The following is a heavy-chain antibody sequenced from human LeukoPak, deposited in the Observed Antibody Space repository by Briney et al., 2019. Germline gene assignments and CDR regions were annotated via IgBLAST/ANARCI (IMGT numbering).Heavy chain of an antibody. Sequence: PSETLSFTCAVYGGSFSDYYWSWIRQPPGKGLEWIGEINHSGSTNYNPSLKSRVTISVDTSKSQFSLKLSSVTAADTAVYYCARGPGYCSSTSCFYYGMDVWGQGTTVTVSS. V-gene: IGHV4-34*01. CDR3: ARGPGYCSSTSCFYYGMDV. CDR2: INHSGST. CDR1: GGSFSDYY. D-gene: IGHD2-2*01. J-gene: IGHJ6*02.